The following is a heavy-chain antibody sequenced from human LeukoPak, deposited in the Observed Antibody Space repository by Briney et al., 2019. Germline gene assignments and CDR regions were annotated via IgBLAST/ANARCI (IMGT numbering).Heavy chain of an antibody. J-gene: IGHJ4*02. Sequence: SCKASGGTFSSYGMHWVRQAPGRGLEWVAVISYDGSNKYYADSVKGRFTISRDNSKNTLYLQMNSLRAEDTAVYYCAKVKVGATGGPFDYWGQGTLVTVSS. D-gene: IGHD1-26*01. CDR3: AKVKVGATGGPFDY. V-gene: IGHV3-30*18. CDR1: GGTFSSYG. CDR2: ISYDGSNK.